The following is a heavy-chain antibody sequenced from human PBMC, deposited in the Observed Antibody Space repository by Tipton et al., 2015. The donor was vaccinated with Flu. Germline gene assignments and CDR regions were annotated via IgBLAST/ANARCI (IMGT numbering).Heavy chain of an antibody. CDR3: GRRGGRHQLLPLDP. Sequence: QLVQSGAEVKEPGESLKISCKASGYDFTKFWIAWVRQMPGKGLEWMGIIYPTAFVPNYTPSFQSRVTISGGMSIQTAFLQFRGLKPSDPAPYYCGRRGGRHQLLPLDPWGQGTLVTVSS. CDR2: IYPTAFVP. CDR1: GYDFTKFW. V-gene: IGHV5-51*01. J-gene: IGHJ5*02. D-gene: IGHD2-2*01.